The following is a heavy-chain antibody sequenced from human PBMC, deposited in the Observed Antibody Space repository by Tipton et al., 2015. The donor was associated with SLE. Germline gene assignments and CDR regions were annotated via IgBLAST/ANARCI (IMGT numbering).Heavy chain of an antibody. CDR1: GFTFSSYA. CDR3: ARGGLR. J-gene: IGHJ3*01. CDR2: INHSGST. Sequence: LRLSCAASGFTFSSYAMSWVRQPPGKGLEWIGEINHSGSTNYNPSLKSRVTISVDTSKNKFSLKLSSVTAADTAVYYCARGGLRWGQGTMVTVSS. V-gene: IGHV4-34*01.